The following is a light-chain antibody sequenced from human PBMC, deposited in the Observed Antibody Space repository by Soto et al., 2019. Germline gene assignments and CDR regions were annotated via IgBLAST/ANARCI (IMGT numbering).Light chain of an antibody. Sequence: DIQMTQSPSTLSASVGDRVTITCRASQSIIGYLVWYQQKPGKAPKLLIYDASNLESGVPSRFSGSGSGTEFTLTISSLHPDDFATYYCQQYDTYWTFGQGTKVEIK. CDR1: QSIIGY. CDR2: DAS. CDR3: QQYDTYWT. J-gene: IGKJ1*01. V-gene: IGKV1-5*01.